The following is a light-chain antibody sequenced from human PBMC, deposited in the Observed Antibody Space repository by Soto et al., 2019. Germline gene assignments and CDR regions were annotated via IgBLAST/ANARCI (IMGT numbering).Light chain of an antibody. CDR3: QQYNSSPYT. CDR1: QSISSW. J-gene: IGKJ2*01. CDR2: KAS. Sequence: DIQMTQSPSTLSASVGDRVTITCRASQSISSWLAWYQQKPGKAPKLLIYKASTLKSGVPSRFSGTESGTEFTLTISSLQPDDFATFYCQQYNSSPYTFGQGTKLEIK. V-gene: IGKV1-5*03.